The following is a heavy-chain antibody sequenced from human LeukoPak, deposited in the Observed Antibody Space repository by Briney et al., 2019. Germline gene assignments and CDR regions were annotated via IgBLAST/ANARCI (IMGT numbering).Heavy chain of an antibody. D-gene: IGHD3-22*01. J-gene: IGHJ2*01. CDR3: AKDASSGYYRLNWYFDL. V-gene: IGHV3-9*01. CDR2: ISWNSGSI. CDR1: GFTFDDYA. Sequence: GGSLRLSCAATGFTFDDYAMHWVRQAPGKRLSWVSGISWNSGSICYADSVKGRFTISRDNAKNSLYLQMNSLRAEDTALYYCAKDASSGYYRLNWYFDLWGRGTLVTVSS.